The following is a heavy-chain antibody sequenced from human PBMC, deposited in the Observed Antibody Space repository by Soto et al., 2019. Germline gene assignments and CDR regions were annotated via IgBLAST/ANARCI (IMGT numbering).Heavy chain of an antibody. CDR1: GYSFTCYW. CDR3: ARHKYGSGSHNGVPGGMDV. D-gene: IGHD3-10*01. V-gene: IGHV5-51*01. J-gene: IGHJ6*02. Sequence: PGESLKISCKGSGYSFTCYWIGWVRQMPGKGLEWMGIIYPSDSDTRYSPSFQGQVTISADKSISTAYLQWSSLKASDTAMYYCARHKYGSGSHNGVPGGMDVWGQGTTVTVSS. CDR2: IYPSDSDT.